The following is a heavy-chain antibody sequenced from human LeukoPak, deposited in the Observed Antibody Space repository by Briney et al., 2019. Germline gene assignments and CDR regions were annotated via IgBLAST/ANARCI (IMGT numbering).Heavy chain of an antibody. CDR1: GFTFSSYS. CDR2: ISSSSSLI. J-gene: IGHJ4*02. Sequence: GWALRLSCAASGFTFSSYSMNWVRQAPGKGREGVSSISSSSSLIYYAASLNARFTISRHNANNSMYLQMNSLRAEHTAVYYCARGGSYDPVGDYCGQGTLVTVSS. CDR3: ARGGSYDPVGDY. D-gene: IGHD5-12*01. V-gene: IGHV3-21*01.